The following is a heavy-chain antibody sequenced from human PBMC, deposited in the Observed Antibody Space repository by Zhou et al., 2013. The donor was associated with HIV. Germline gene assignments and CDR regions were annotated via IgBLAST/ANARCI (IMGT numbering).Heavy chain of an antibody. Sequence: QVQLVQSGAEVKKPGSSVKVSCKASGGTFSSYGLSWVRQAPGQGPEWMGGIIPTFGRTDYAQKFQGRVTITTDESTSTAYMELGSLRSEDTAVYYCARTHKGRSFDYWGQGTLVTVSS. CDR2: IIPTFGRT. CDR1: GGTFSSYG. D-gene: IGHD3-10*01. J-gene: IGHJ4*02. CDR3: ARTHKGRSFDY. V-gene: IGHV1-69*05.